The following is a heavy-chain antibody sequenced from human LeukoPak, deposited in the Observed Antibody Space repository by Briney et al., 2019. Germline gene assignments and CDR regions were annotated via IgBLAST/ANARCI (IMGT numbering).Heavy chain of an antibody. D-gene: IGHD6-13*01. V-gene: IGHV3-9*01. Sequence: GGSLRLSCAASGFAFDDYAMHWVRQAPGRGLEWVSGISWNSGSIGYADSVKGRFTISRDNAKNSLYLQMNSLRAEDTALYYCAKDMGHQMAAAAAGINYFDYWGQGTLVTVSS. CDR3: AKDMGHQMAAAAAGINYFDY. CDR2: ISWNSGSI. J-gene: IGHJ4*02. CDR1: GFAFDDYA.